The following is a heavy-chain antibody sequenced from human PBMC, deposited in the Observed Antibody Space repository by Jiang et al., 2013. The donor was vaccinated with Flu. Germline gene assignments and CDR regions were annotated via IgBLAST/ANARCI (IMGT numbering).Heavy chain of an antibody. J-gene: IGHJ5*02. CDR3: ARDSEYYYYDSNKQSWFDP. CDR1: GGSISRSSYY. Sequence: GLVKPSETLSLTCIVSGGSISRSSYYWSWIRQPAGKGLEWIGRLSTSGSIHXNPSLESRVSIEVDTSKNQFSLKLSSVTAADTAVYFCARDSEYYYYDSNKQSWFDPWGQGTLVTVSS. CDR2: LSTSGSI. D-gene: IGHD3-22*01. V-gene: IGHV4-61*02.